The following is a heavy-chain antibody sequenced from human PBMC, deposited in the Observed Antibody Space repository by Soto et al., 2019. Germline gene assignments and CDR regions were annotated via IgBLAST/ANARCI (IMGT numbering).Heavy chain of an antibody. V-gene: IGHV4-4*02. CDR3: ASGFDSDGLYNGGHP. D-gene: IGHD3-22*01. J-gene: IGHJ5*02. CDR2: ILHIGST. CDR1: GGSISTTNW. Sequence: VQLQESGPGLVKPSGTLSLTCTVSGGSISTTNWWSWVRQSPGKGLEWIGEILHIGSTNYNPSPKSRVTIPRDKSKNQCSLRLSSVTAADTAVYYCASGFDSDGLYNGGHPWGQGTLVSVSS.